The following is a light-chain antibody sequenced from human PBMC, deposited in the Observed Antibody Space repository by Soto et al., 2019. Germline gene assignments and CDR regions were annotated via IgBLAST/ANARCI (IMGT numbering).Light chain of an antibody. CDR2: VAS. J-gene: IGKJ1*01. CDR3: QPYAT. Sequence: VLTQSPGTLSLSPGERATLSCRASQSVSSSYLAWYRQKAGHSTMRLIYVASTSATGIPYRFSGSGSGSDFTILIRREGPEDFGVYYCQPYATFGQGTKVDIK. V-gene: IGKV3-20*01. CDR1: QSVSSSY.